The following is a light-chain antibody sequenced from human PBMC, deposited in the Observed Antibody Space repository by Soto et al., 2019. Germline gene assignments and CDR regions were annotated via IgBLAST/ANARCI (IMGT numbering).Light chain of an antibody. CDR2: DVS. CDR1: SSDVGAYNF. J-gene: IGLJ1*01. CDR3: SSYTSGSTHV. V-gene: IGLV2-14*03. Sequence: QSALTQPASVSGSPGQSITISCTGTSSDVGAYNFVSWYQQHPGKVPKLMIFDVSSRPSGVSDRFSGSKSGNTASLTISGLLAEDEGDYYCSSYTSGSTHVFGSGTKVTVL.